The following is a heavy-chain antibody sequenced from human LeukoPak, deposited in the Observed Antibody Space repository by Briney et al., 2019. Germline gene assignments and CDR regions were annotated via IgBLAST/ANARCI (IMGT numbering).Heavy chain of an antibody. D-gene: IGHD2-15*01. J-gene: IGHJ5*02. V-gene: IGHV3-7*01. Sequence: PGGSLRLSCAASGFTFSDFWMNWVRQAPGKGLEWVANIKQDESKRYYVDSVKGRFTISRDNAKNSLYLQINSLRAEDTAVYYCAREASLYCSGNDCYWAFDRWGQGTLVTVSS. CDR2: IKQDESKR. CDR3: AREASLYCSGNDCYWAFDR. CDR1: GFTFSDFW.